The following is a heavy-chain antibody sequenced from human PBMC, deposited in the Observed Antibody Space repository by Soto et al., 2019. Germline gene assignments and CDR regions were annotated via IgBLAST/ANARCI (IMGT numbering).Heavy chain of an antibody. V-gene: IGHV3-23*01. CDR2: ISGSGGST. D-gene: IGHD3-16*01. CDR1: GFTFSSYA. J-gene: IGHJ4*02. CDR3: AKGGKFRLGYFDY. Sequence: EVQLLESGGGLVPPGGSLRLSCAASGFTFSSYAMSWVRQAPGKGLEWVSAISGSGGSTYYADSVKGRFTISRDNSKNTLYLQMNSLRAEDTAVYYCAKGGKFRLGYFDYWGQGTLVTVSS.